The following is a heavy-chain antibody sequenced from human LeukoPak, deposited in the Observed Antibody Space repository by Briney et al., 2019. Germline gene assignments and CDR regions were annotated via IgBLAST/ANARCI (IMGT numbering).Heavy chain of an antibody. CDR3: AKENSGSYPDAFDV. V-gene: IGHV3-23*01. Sequence: GGSLRLSCAASGFTFSSYAMSWVRQAPGKGLEWVSGICDSGGAGSTYYADSVKGRFTISRDNSKNTLYLQMNSLRAEDTALFYCAKENSGSYPDAFDVWGQGTMVTVSS. D-gene: IGHD1-26*01. CDR2: ICDSGGAGST. CDR1: GFTFSSYA. J-gene: IGHJ3*01.